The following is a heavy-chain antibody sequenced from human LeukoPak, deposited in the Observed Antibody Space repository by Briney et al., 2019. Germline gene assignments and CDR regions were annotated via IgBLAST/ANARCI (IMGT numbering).Heavy chain of an antibody. CDR2: ISGSGGST. V-gene: IGHV3-23*01. Sequence: GSLRLPCAASGFTLSRYAMGWVPQAPGKGLEWVSAISGSGGSTYYAGSVKGRFTISRDNSKNTLYLQMNSLRAEDTAVYYCAKDSQLVFGYFDYWGQGTLVTVSS. CDR3: AKDSQLVFGYFDY. D-gene: IGHD6-13*01. J-gene: IGHJ4*02. CDR1: GFTLSRYA.